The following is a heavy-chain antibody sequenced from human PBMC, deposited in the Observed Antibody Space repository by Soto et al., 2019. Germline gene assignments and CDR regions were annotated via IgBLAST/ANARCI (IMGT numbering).Heavy chain of an antibody. J-gene: IGHJ6*02. CDR3: AKTIGSYEADSYYGMDV. V-gene: IGHV3-30*18. CDR1: GFTFSSYG. CDR2: ISYDGSNK. Sequence: GGSLRLSCAASGFTFSSYGMHWVRQAPGKGLEWVAVISYDGSNKYYADSVKGRFTISRDNSKNPLYLQMNSLRAEDTAVYYCAKTIGSYEADSYYGMDVWGQGTTVTVS. D-gene: IGHD1-26*01.